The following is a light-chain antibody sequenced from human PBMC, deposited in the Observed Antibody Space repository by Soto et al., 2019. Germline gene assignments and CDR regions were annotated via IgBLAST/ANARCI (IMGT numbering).Light chain of an antibody. CDR3: LLYYGGAQVL. V-gene: IGLV7-43*01. J-gene: IGLJ2*01. Sequence: QAVVTQEPSLTVSPGGTVTLTCASSAGAVTSAYYPNWFQQIPGQAPRALIYGTNNKHPWTPARFSGSLLGGKAALTLSGAQPEDEADYYCLLYYGGAQVLFGGGTKVTVL. CDR1: AGAVTSAYY. CDR2: GTN.